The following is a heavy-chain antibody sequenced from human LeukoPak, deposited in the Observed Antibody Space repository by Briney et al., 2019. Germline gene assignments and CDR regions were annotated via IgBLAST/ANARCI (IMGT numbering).Heavy chain of an antibody. V-gene: IGHV1-46*01. CDR3: AKDNSVGDIAWWFDP. Sequence: ASVKVSCKASGGTFSTYAISWVRQAPGQGLEWMGLINPSGSSTLYAQKFQGRVTMTRDMSTTTDYMELSSLRSEDTAVYYCAKDNSVGDIAWWFDPWGQGTLVTVSS. CDR2: INPSGSST. D-gene: IGHD3-16*02. J-gene: IGHJ5*02. CDR1: GGTFSTYA.